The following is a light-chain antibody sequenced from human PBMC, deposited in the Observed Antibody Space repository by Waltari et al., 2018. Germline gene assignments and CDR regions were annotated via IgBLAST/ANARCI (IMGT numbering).Light chain of an antibody. Sequence: EIVMTQSPATLSVSPGERATLSCRASESVSSTLAWYQQKPVQAPRLLIYGATTRATGIPARFSGSGSGTEFTLTISSLQSEDFAVYYCQQYNNWPPMYTFGQGTKLEIK. V-gene: IGKV3-15*01. CDR2: GAT. CDR1: ESVSST. CDR3: QQYNNWPPMYT. J-gene: IGKJ2*01.